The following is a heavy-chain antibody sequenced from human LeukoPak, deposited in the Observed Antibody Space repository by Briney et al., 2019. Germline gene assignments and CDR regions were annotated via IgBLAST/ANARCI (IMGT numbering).Heavy chain of an antibody. CDR2: IYYSGST. CDR1: GGSISSGGYY. Sequence: SQTLSLTCTVSGGSISSGGYYWSWIRQHPGKGLEWIGYIYYSGSTYYNPSLKSRVTISVDTSKNQFSLKLSSVTAADTAVYYCAGHGSGWYEYYFDYWGQGTLVTVSS. V-gene: IGHV4-31*03. D-gene: IGHD6-19*01. CDR3: AGHGSGWYEYYFDY. J-gene: IGHJ4*02.